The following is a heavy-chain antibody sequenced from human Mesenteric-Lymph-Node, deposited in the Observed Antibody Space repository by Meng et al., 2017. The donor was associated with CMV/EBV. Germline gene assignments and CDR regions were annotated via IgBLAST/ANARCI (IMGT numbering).Heavy chain of an antibody. Sequence: SCKASGYTFTSYYMHWVRQAPGQGLEWMGKINPWGGSTSYAQKFQGRVTMTRDTSTSTVFLYLSSLGSDDTAVYYCAKDEGSSSALDYWGQGSLVTVSS. CDR3: AKDEGSSSALDY. CDR1: GYTFTSYY. J-gene: IGHJ4*02. V-gene: IGHV1-46*01. CDR2: INPWGGST. D-gene: IGHD2-2*01.